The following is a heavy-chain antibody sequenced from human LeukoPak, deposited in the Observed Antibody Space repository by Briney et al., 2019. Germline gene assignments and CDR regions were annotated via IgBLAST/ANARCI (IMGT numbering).Heavy chain of an antibody. Sequence: HPGGSLRLSCTASGFTFSTYAMGWARQAPGKGLEWVSGIGSNGVHTYYADSAKGRFTISRDNSKNTVYLQMNSLRAEDTALYYCVRAYTTSGTYSEPWGQGTLVTVSS. CDR2: IGSNGVHT. CDR1: GFTFSTYA. CDR3: VRAYTTSGTYSEP. J-gene: IGHJ4*02. V-gene: IGHV3-23*01. D-gene: IGHD1-1*01.